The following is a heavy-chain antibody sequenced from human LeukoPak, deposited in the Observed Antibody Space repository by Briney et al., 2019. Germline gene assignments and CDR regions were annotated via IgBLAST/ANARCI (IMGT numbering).Heavy chain of an antibody. CDR3: ARGTATTGGYFQH. J-gene: IGHJ1*01. D-gene: IGHD1-1*01. CDR1: GFTFSTYI. V-gene: IGHV3-48*02. CDR2: ISSDSTTM. Sequence: GGSLRLSCVASGFTFSTYIMNWVRQAPGKGLEGFSYISSDSTTMNYADSVRGRFIISRDNAKSSLFLQMNSLRDEDTAVYYCARGTATTGGYFQHCGPGTLVTVSS.